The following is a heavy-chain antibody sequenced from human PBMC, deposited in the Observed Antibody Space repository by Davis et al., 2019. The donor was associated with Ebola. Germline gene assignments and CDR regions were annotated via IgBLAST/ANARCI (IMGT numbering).Heavy chain of an antibody. J-gene: IGHJ5*02. D-gene: IGHD6-13*01. V-gene: IGHV1-46*01. CDR3: ARGTGAQGSSWYNWFDP. CDR1: GYTFTSYY. CDR2: INPSGCST. Sequence: AASVKVSCKASGYTFTSYYMHWVRQAPGQGLEWMGIINPSGCSTSYAQKFQGRVTMTRDTSTSTVYMELSSLRSEDTAVYYCARGTGAQGSSWYNWFDPWGQGTLVTVSS.